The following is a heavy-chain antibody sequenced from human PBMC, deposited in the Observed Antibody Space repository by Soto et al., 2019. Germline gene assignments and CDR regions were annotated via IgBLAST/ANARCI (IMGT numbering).Heavy chain of an antibody. J-gene: IGHJ4*02. V-gene: IGHV1-69*13. Sequence: VKVSCKASGGTFSSYAISWVRQAPGQGLEWMGGIIPIFGTANYAQKLQGRVTMTTDTSTSTAYMELRSLRSDDTAVYYCARDLSLNHDILTGYYNRPHYFDYWGQGTLVTVSS. CDR1: GGTFSSYA. CDR2: IIPIFGTA. D-gene: IGHD3-9*01. CDR3: ARDLSLNHDILTGYYNRPHYFDY.